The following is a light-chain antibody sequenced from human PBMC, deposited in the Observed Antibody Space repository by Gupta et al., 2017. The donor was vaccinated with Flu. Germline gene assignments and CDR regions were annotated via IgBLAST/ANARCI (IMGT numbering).Light chain of an antibody. CDR3: LHGTGCPYA. V-gene: IGKV2-30*02. CDR1: LILVPNNVNSY. Sequence: SSMSSLILVPNNVNSYFHSFQQRPGPSPRLLFYTFSNRSSVLPDFFSGSGSPTYFPLNISLVDADDVGFYYCLHGTGCPYAFGQGTKLEI. J-gene: IGKJ2*01. CDR2: TFS.